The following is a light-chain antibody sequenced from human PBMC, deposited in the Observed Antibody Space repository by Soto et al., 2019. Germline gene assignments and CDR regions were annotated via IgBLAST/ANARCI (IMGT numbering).Light chain of an antibody. Sequence: DIQMTQSPSTLSASVGDRVTITCRASQSISSWLAWYQQKPGKAPKLLIYEASSLESWVPSRFSGSGSGTEFTLTISSLQPDDSATYYCQQYKSYHTFGQGTKLEI. CDR1: QSISSW. J-gene: IGKJ2*01. V-gene: IGKV1-5*03. CDR2: EAS. CDR3: QQYKSYHT.